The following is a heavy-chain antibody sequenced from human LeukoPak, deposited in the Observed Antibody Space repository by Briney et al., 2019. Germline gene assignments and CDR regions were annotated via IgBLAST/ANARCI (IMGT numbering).Heavy chain of an antibody. V-gene: IGHV4-34*01. CDR1: GGSFSGYY. D-gene: IGHD2-2*01. CDR3: ARGKGSSVPAAIFDY. J-gene: IGHJ4*02. Sequence: SETLSLTCAVYGGSFSGYYWSWIRQPPGKGLKWIGEINHSGSTNYNPSLKSRVTISVDTSKNQFSLKLSSVTAADTAVYYCARGKGSSVPAAIFDYWGQGTLVTVSS. CDR2: INHSGST.